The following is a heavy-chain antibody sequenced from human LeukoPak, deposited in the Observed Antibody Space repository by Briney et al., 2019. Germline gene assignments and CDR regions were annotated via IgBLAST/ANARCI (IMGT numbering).Heavy chain of an antibody. D-gene: IGHD5-12*01. Sequence: GGSLRLSCAASGFNFIDYSMNWVRQAPGKGLEWISYIGISSGNTKYADSVKGRFTISRDKARNSLYLQMNSLRVEDTTMYYCARDHRYAFDNWGHGTLVTVSS. CDR2: IGISSGNT. J-gene: IGHJ4*01. CDR1: GFNFIDYS. CDR3: ARDHRYAFDN. V-gene: IGHV3-48*01.